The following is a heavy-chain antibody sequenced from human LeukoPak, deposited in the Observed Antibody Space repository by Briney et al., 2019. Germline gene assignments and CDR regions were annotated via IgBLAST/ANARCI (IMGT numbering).Heavy chain of an antibody. CDR2: ISYDGSNK. Sequence: GGSLRLSCAASGFTFSSYAMHWVRQAPGKGLEWVAVISYDGSNKYYADSVKGRFTISRDNSKNTLYLQMNSLRAEDSAIYYCAKGHAFDIWGQGTLVSASS. CDR1: GFTFSSYA. J-gene: IGHJ3*02. CDR3: AKGHAFDI. V-gene: IGHV3-30-3*01.